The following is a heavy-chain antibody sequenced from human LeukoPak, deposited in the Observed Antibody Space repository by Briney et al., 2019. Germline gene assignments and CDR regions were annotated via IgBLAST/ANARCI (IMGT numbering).Heavy chain of an antibody. CDR2: IYYSGST. J-gene: IGHJ2*01. CDR3: ARALGYFDL. Sequence: SETLSLTXTVSGGSISSYYWSWIRQPPGKGLEWIGYIYYSGSTNYNPSLKSRVTISVDTSKNQFSLKLSSVTAADTAVYYCARALGYFDLWGRGTLVTVSS. CDR1: GGSISSYY. V-gene: IGHV4-59*01.